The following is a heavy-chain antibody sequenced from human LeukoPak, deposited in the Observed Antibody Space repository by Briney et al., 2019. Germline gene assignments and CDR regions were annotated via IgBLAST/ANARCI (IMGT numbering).Heavy chain of an antibody. CDR1: EFTFSSYW. D-gene: IGHD1-14*01. CDR3: ARGNRPGVYYFDY. J-gene: IGHJ4*02. V-gene: IGHV3-74*01. CDR2: INTDGSGI. Sequence: GGPLRLSCAASEFTFSSYWMHWVRQAPGKGLVWVSRINTDGSGISYADSVKGRFTISRDNAKNTLYLQMNSLRAEDTAVYYCARGNRPGVYYFDYWGQGTLVTVSS.